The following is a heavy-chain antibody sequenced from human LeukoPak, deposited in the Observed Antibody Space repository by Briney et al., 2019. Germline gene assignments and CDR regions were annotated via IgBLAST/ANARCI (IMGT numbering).Heavy chain of an antibody. CDR1: GSTFSNSE. D-gene: IGHD3-22*01. CDR2: ISGSGPTM. J-gene: IGHJ4*02. V-gene: IGHV3-48*03. Sequence: GGSLRLSCAASGSTFSNSEMNWVRQPPGKGLEWVSYISGSGPTMYYADSVKGRFTISRDNAKNSLYLQMNSLRVEDTAVYYCVRYSSGNIQYYFDYWGQGTLVTVSS. CDR3: VRYSSGNIQYYFDY.